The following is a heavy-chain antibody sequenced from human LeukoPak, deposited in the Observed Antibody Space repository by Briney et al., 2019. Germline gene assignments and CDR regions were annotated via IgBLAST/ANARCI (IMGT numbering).Heavy chain of an antibody. Sequence: GGSLRLSCTASGLTFSTSGFNWVRQAPGKGLEWVASIGPTGSDRYHADSIKGRFTISRDNANNFLYLQMNSLRAEDTAVYYCASLTHADYWGQGTLVTVSS. J-gene: IGHJ4*02. V-gene: IGHV3-21*06. CDR2: IGPTGSDR. CDR1: GLTFSTSG. CDR3: ASLTHADY.